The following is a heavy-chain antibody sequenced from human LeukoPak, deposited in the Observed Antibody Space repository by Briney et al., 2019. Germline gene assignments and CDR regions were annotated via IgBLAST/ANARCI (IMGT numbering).Heavy chain of an antibody. D-gene: IGHD2-15*01. V-gene: IGHV3-23*01. CDR2: ISGSGPNT. J-gene: IGHJ3*01. CDR1: GFTFSTYA. CDR3: AKHLPYCSGGSCQRAFDV. Sequence: GGSLRLSCAASGFTFSTYAMSWVRQAPGKGLEWVSVISGSGPNTYYADSVKGRFTISRDNSKNTLYLQMISLRAEDTALYYCAKHLPYCSGGSCQRAFDVWGQGTMVTVSS.